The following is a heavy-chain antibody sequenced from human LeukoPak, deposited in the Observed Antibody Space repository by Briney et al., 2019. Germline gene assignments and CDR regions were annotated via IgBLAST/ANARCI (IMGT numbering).Heavy chain of an antibody. CDR2: IYYSAST. CDR3: ARAKDSYYYYYYMDV. J-gene: IGHJ6*03. V-gene: IGHV4-59*01. Sequence: ETLSLTCTVSGGSISSYYWSWIRQHPGKGLEGIGYIYYSASTNYNPSLKSRVTISVDTSKNQFSLKLSSVTAADTAVYYCARAKDSYYYYYYMDVWGKGTTVTVSS. D-gene: IGHD3/OR15-3a*01. CDR1: GGSISSYY.